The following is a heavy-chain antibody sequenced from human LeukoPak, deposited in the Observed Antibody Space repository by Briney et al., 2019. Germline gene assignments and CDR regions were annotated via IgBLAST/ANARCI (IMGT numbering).Heavy chain of an antibody. CDR1: GFTVSSYE. D-gene: IGHD3-16*01. CDR2: ISSDGTTI. V-gene: IGHV3-48*03. Sequence: GGSLRLSCAASGFTVSSYEFYCVRRAPGKGLEWVSYISSDGTTIKYADSVKGRFTISRDDAKRSLYLQMNGLRADDMAIYYCGAARQYVGAFDIWGQGTVVTVSS. J-gene: IGHJ3*02. CDR3: GAARQYVGAFDI.